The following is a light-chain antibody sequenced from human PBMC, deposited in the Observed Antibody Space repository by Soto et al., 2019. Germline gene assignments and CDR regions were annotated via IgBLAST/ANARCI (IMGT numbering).Light chain of an antibody. J-gene: IGKJ4*01. V-gene: IGKV1-39*01. CDR2: DAS. CDR1: QSINKY. CDR3: QQCYNAAALP. Sequence: DIQMTQSPSSLSASVGDRVTITCRASQSINKYLNWYQQKPGKDPKLQLYDASSLESGVPARCSDSADETDFPRNVSRLLPEDAAAFFCQQCYNAAALPFCGGTKVEIQ.